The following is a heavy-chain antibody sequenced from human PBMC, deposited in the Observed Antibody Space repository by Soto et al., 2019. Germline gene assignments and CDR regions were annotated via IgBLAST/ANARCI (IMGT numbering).Heavy chain of an antibody. J-gene: IGHJ4*02. CDR3: VRDRGSGSFYNRGLWH. V-gene: IGHV4-31*03. Sequence: KSSETLSLTCTVSGGSISSGGYYWSWIRQFPGKGLEWIGYISSIGSTYYNPSLGSRLSMSVDTSKDQFSLRLTSVTAADTAVYYCVRDRGSGSFYNRGLWHWGQGTLVTVSS. CDR2: ISSIGST. CDR1: GGSISSGGYY. D-gene: IGHD3-10*01.